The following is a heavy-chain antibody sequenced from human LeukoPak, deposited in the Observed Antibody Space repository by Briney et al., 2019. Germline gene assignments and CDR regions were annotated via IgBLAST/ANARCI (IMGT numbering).Heavy chain of an antibody. CDR1: GGSFSGYY. CDR2: INHSGST. J-gene: IGHJ4*02. D-gene: IGHD3-22*01. V-gene: IGHV4-34*01. CDR3: ARVGKPPFSTYYYDSSGYLDY. Sequence: SETLSLTCAVYGGSFSGYYWSWLRQPPGKGLEWIGEINHSGSTNYNPSLKSRVTISVDTSKNQFSLKLSSVTAADTAVYYCARVGKPPFSTYYYDSSGYLDYWGQGTLVTVSS.